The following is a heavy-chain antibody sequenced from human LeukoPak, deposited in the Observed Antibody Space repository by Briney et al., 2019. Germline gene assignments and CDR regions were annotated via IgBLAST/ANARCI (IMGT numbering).Heavy chain of an antibody. J-gene: IGHJ5*02. CDR1: GYTLTELS. CDR3: ATYGGPIPYNWFDP. D-gene: IGHD4-23*01. Sequence: GASVKVSCKVSGYTLTELSMHWVRQAPGKGLEWMGGFDPEDGETSYAQKFQGRVTMTEDTSTDTAYMELSSLRSEDTAVYYCATYGGPIPYNWFDPWSQGTLVTVSS. V-gene: IGHV1-24*01. CDR2: FDPEDGET.